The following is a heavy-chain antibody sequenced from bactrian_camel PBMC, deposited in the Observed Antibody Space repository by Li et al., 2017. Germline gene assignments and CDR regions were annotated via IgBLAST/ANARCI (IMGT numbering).Heavy chain of an antibody. Sequence: HVQLVESGGDSVQAGGSLRLSCTASESTRNMFFMGWFRQAPGKDREAVARFRSDDSRTTDYGGFQKTRFTISRDNAKNTVYLQMNSLRTEDTGTYYCAKSLASALNGTGRSPGTQVTVS. CDR2: FRSDDSRTT. D-gene: IGHD6*01. CDR1: ESTRNMFF. J-gene: IGHJ4*01. V-gene: IGHV3S63*01.